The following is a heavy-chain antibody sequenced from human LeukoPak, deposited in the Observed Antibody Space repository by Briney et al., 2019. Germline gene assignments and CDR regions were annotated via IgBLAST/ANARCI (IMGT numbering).Heavy chain of an antibody. CDR2: IGSSGSTI. V-gene: IGHV3-48*04. CDR3: ARYGFWSGYYIDY. J-gene: IGHJ4*02. Sequence: GGSLRLSCAASGFTFSSYSMNWVRQAPGKGLEWVSYIGSSGSTIYYADSVKGRFTISRDNAKNSLYLQMNSLRAEDTAVYYCARYGFWSGYYIDYWGQGTLVTVSS. CDR1: GFTFSSYS. D-gene: IGHD3-3*01.